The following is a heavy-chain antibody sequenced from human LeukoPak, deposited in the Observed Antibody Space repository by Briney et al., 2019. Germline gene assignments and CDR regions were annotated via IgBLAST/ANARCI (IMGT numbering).Heavy chain of an antibody. CDR1: GFTCSSYW. CDR2: IKQDGSEK. D-gene: IGHD3-9*01. CDR3: AGDVSRYFDWPIYGT. J-gene: IGHJ5*02. Sequence: GGSLRLSCAASGFTCSSYWMSWVRQAPGKGLEWVANIKQDGSEKYYVDSVKGRFTISRDNAKNSLYLQMNSLRAEDTAVYYCAGDVSRYFDWPIYGTWGQGTLVTVSS. V-gene: IGHV3-7*03.